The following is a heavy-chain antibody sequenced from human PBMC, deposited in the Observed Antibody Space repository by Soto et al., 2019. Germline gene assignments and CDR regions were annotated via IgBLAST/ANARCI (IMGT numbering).Heavy chain of an antibody. CDR3: ASALYCSGGSCSFDP. CDR1: GGSISSFY. V-gene: IGHV4-59*01. J-gene: IGHJ5*02. D-gene: IGHD2-15*01. CDR2: IYYTGST. Sequence: SETLSLTCRVSGGSISSFYWSWIRQPPGKGLEWIGFIYYTGSTSYNPSLKSRVTISMDTSKNQFSLKLTSVTAADTAVYYCASALYCSGGSCSFDPWGQGTLVTVSS.